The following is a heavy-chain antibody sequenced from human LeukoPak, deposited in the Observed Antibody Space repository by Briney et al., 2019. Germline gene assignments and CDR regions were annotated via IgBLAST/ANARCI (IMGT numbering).Heavy chain of an antibody. V-gene: IGHV3-7*03. D-gene: IGHD3-16*01. J-gene: IGHJ6*02. Sequence: GGPLRLSCAASGFTFSSYWMNWARKAPGKGLEWVASINHNGNVNYYVDSVKGRFTISRDNAKNSLYLQMSNLRAEDTAVYFCVRGGGLDVWGQGATVTVSS. CDR3: VRGGGLDV. CDR1: GFTFSSYW. CDR2: INHNGNVN.